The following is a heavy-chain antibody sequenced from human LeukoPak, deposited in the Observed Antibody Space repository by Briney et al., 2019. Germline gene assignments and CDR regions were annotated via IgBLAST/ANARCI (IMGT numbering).Heavy chain of an antibody. J-gene: IGHJ3*02. Sequence: SGGSLRLSCAASGLTFSSYAMHWVRQAPGKGLEWVAVISYDGSNKYYADSVKGRFTISGDKSKNTLYPQMNSLRPEDTAFYYCARGPGPIAGAKNPFDIWGQGTMVTVSS. D-gene: IGHD1-26*01. V-gene: IGHV3-30*01. CDR1: GLTFSSYA. CDR2: ISYDGSNK. CDR3: ARGPGPIAGAKNPFDI.